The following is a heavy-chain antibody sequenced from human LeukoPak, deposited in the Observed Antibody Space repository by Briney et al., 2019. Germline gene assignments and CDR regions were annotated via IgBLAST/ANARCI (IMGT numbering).Heavy chain of an antibody. V-gene: IGHV4-4*07. CDR2: FYTSGST. CDR3: ARETYMDV. Sequence: SETLSLTCTVSGGSIGSYYWGWIRQPAGKGLEWIGRFYTSGSTDYNPSLKSRVIISVDKSKNQVSLKLSSVTAADTAIYYCARETYMDVWGRGITVTVSS. J-gene: IGHJ6*04. CDR1: GGSIGSYY.